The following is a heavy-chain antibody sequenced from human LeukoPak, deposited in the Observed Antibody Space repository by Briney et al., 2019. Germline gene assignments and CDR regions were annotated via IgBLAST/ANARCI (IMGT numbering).Heavy chain of an antibody. CDR2: INHSGST. CDR1: GGSFSGYY. Sequence: SETLSLTCAVYGGSFSGYYCSWIRQPPGKGLEWLGEINHSGSTNYNPSLKRRVTISVETSKNQFSLKLSSVTAADTAVYYCAREIGPIQLHLWGSAFDYWGQGTLVTVSS. V-gene: IGHV4-34*01. J-gene: IGHJ4*02. CDR3: AREIGPIQLHLWGSAFDY. D-gene: IGHD5-24*01.